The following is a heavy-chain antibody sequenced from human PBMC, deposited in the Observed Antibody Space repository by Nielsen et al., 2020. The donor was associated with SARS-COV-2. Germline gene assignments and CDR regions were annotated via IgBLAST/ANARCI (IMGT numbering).Heavy chain of an antibody. V-gene: IGHV4-34*01. J-gene: IGHJ6*02. CDR3: ARGPISRYFDWLPILSGGDRYYYYGMDV. D-gene: IGHD3-9*01. CDR2: INHSGST. Sequence: RQAPGKGLEWIGEINHSGSTNYNPSLKSRVTISVDTSKNQFSLKLSSVTAADTAVYYCARGPISRYFDWLPILSGGDRYYYYGMDVWGQGTTVTVSS.